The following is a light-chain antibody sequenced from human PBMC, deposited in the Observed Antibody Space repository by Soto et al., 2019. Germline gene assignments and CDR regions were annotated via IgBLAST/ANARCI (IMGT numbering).Light chain of an antibody. CDR3: ATWDDSLNGL. CDR2: SNN. Sequence: QAGLNQPPSGSGNPWQRNTISCSGRSYNNGSKTVNWYQQLPGTAPKLLIYSNNQRPSGVPDRFSGSKSGTSASLAISGLQSEDEADYYCATWDDSLNGLFGTGTKVTVL. V-gene: IGLV1-44*01. J-gene: IGLJ1*01. CDR1: SYNNGSKT.